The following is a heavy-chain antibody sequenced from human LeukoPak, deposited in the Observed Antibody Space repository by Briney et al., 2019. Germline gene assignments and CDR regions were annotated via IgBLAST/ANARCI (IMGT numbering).Heavy chain of an antibody. Sequence: GGSLRLSCAASGFTFSTSWMSWVRQAPEKGLEWVGCIKDDGSAEYYVDSVKGRFTISRDNAKNSLYLQMHSLRLDDTAVYYCARDVGANTNDYWGQGTLVTVSS. CDR1: GFTFSTSW. CDR3: ARDVGANTNDY. V-gene: IGHV3-7*01. CDR2: IKDDGSAE. J-gene: IGHJ4*02. D-gene: IGHD1-26*01.